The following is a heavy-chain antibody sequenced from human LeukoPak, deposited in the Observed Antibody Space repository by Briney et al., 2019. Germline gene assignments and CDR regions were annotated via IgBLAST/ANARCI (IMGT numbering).Heavy chain of an antibody. Sequence: SETLSLTCTVSGGSISSSSYYWGWIRQPPGKGLEWIGSIYYSGSTYYNPSLKSRVTISVDTSKNQFSLKLSSVTAADTAVYCCARRWWAWWELFRPSDAFDIWGQGTMVTVSS. D-gene: IGHD1-26*01. V-gene: IGHV4-39*01. CDR1: GGSISSSSYY. J-gene: IGHJ3*02. CDR2: IYYSGST. CDR3: ARRWWAWWELFRPSDAFDI.